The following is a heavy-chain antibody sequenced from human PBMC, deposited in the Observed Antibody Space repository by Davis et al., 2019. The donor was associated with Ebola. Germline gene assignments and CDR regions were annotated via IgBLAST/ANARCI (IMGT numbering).Heavy chain of an antibody. D-gene: IGHD3-10*01. V-gene: IGHV3-30*03. CDR3: ATHMGHYDSGDY. CDR2: VSSDGRIK. J-gene: IGHJ4*02. CDR1: GFTFSSHG. Sequence: PGGSLRLSCAASGFTFSSHGIHWVRQAPGKGLEWLAVVSSDGRIKYYADSVKGRFTISRDKSKNELYLQMDSLTPEDTAVYYCATHMGHYDSGDYWGQGTLLTVSS.